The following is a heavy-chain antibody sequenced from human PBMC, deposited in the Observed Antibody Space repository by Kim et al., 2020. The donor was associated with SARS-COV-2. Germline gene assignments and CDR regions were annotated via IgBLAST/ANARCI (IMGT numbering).Heavy chain of an antibody. J-gene: IGHJ4*02. CDR3: AKVLADYSSSAFDY. D-gene: IGHD6-13*01. V-gene: IGHV3-23*01. Sequence: ADPVQGRFTISRDNSKNTLYLQMNSLRAEDTAVYYCAKVLADYSSSAFDYWGQGTLVTVSS.